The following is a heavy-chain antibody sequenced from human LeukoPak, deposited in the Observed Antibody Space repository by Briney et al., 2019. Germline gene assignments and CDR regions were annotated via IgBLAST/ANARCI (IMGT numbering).Heavy chain of an antibody. D-gene: IGHD2-15*01. V-gene: IGHV3-7*01. J-gene: IGHJ5*02. CDR3: ARARGTGWFDP. CDR2: IKQDGSEK. CDR1: GFTFSSYW. Sequence: PGGSLRLSCAASGFTFSSYWMSWVRQPPGKGRGWVDNIKQDGSEKYYVDSVKGRFTISRDNAKNSLYLQMNSLRAEDTAVYYCARARGTGWFDPWGQGTLVTVSS.